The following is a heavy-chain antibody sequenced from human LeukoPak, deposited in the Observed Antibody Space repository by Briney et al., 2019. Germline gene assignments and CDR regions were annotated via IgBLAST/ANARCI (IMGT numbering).Heavy chain of an antibody. CDR3: GKAAPGIAAAAYYYYGMDV. J-gene: IGHJ6*04. CDR1: GFSFSNYG. CDR2: ISGDKTST. D-gene: IGHD6-13*01. V-gene: IGHV3-23*01. Sequence: PGESLRLSCEASGFSFSNYGMSWVRQPPGKGLEWVSGISGDKTSTYHPAPVKGRFTSSRDNSNKTLYLQMNRLRAEDTAVYYCGKAAPGIAAAAYYYYGMDVWGKGTTVTVSS.